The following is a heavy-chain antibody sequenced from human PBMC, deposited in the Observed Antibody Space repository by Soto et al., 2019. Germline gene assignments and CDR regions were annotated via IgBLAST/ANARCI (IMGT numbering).Heavy chain of an antibody. CDR2: ISSSSSYI. CDR1: GFTFSSYS. J-gene: IGHJ6*03. Sequence: EVQLVESGGGLVKPGGSLRLSCAASGFTFSSYSMNWVRQAPGKGLEWVSSISSSSSYIYYADSVKGRFTISRDNAKNSLYLQMNSLRAEDTAVYYCARGIGLWFGEYYYMDVWGKGTTVTVSS. CDR3: ARGIGLWFGEYYYMDV. D-gene: IGHD3-10*01. V-gene: IGHV3-21*01.